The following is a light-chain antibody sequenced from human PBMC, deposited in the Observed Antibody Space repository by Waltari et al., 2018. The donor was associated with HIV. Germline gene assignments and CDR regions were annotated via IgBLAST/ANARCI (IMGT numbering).Light chain of an antibody. CDR3: QSYDSSLSVVV. CDR1: SPNIGAGYD. J-gene: IGLJ2*01. CDR2: GNS. V-gene: IGLV1-40*01. Sequence: QSVLTQPPSVSGAPGQRVTISCTGSSPNIGAGYDVHWYQHLPGTAPNLLIYGNSNRPSGVPDRFSGSTSGTSASLAITGLQAEDEADYYCQSYDSSLSVVVFGGGTKLTVL.